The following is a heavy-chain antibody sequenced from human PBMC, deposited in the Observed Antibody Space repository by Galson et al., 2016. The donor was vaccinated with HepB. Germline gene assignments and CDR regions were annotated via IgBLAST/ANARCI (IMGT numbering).Heavy chain of an antibody. CDR3: AKDVGAQGHFDH. J-gene: IGHJ4*02. CDR1: GFTFWSYG. D-gene: IGHD3-16*01. Sequence: SLRLSCAASGFTFWSYGMHWVRQTPGKGLEWVAEISYNGGETHYADAVKARFTISRDNSKNTLDLQMDNLGPEDTALYFCAKDVGAQGHFDHWGQGTLVTVSA. V-gene: IGHV3-30*18. CDR2: ISYNGGET.